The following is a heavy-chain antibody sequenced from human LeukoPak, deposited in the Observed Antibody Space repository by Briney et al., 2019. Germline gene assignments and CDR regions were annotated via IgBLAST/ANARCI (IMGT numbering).Heavy chain of an antibody. CDR1: SFTFSNYA. CDR2: ISSDGSNK. J-gene: IGHJ3*02. CDR3: ARPLLLWSGHSSKDDAFHI. D-gene: IGHD3-3*01. Sequence: PGGSLRLSCAASSFTFSNYAIHWVRQAPGKGLEWVAFISSDGSNKFYPDSVRGRFTISRDNSKNTVYLQMNSLRGEDTAVYYCARPLLLWSGHSSKDDAFHIWGQGTMVTVSS. V-gene: IGHV3-30-3*01.